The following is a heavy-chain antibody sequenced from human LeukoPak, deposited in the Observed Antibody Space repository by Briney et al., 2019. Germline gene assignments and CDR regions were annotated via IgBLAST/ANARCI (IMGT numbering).Heavy chain of an antibody. V-gene: IGHV3-23*01. CDR2: ISGSGGST. Sequence: GGSLRLSCAASGFTFSSYAMSWVRQAPGKGLEWVSAISGSGGSTYYADSVKGRFTISRDNSKNTLYLQMNSLRAEDTAVYYCAKGSWDIVVVPAAIEFDYWGQGTLATVSS. CDR3: AKGSWDIVVVPAAIEFDY. CDR1: GFTFSSYA. J-gene: IGHJ4*02. D-gene: IGHD2-2*01.